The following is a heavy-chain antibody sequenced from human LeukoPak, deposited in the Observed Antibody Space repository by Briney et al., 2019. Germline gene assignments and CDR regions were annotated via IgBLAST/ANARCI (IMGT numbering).Heavy chain of an antibody. J-gene: IGHJ3*02. CDR2: FDPEDGET. Sequence: ASVKVSCKVSGYTLTDLSMHWVRQSPGKGLEWMGGFDPEDGETIYAQKFQGRVTMTEDTSTDTAYMELSSLRSEDTAVYYCATPFYDPNAFDIWGQGTMVTVSS. CDR3: ATPFYDPNAFDI. D-gene: IGHD3-3*01. V-gene: IGHV1-24*01. CDR1: GYTLTDLS.